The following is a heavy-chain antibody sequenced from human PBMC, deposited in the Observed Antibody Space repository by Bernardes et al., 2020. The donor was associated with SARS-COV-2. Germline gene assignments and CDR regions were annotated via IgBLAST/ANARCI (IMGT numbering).Heavy chain of an antibody. CDR3: ATGDRELDH. CDR2: IFIHGWT. D-gene: IGHD1-26*01. V-gene: IGHV4-4*07. CDR1: GSPIRHWY. J-gene: IGHJ4*02. Sequence: LYPPCSVPGSPIRHWYLRWIRPPAGKGLEWNGRIFIHGWTNYNPSLWSGVTVSVDTSKNQISLTLTSVTAADTAVYYCATGDRELDHWGQGILVTVSA.